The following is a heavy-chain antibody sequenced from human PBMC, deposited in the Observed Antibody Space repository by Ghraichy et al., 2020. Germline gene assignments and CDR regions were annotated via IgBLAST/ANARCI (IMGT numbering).Heavy chain of an antibody. V-gene: IGHV3-11*06. D-gene: IGHD6-19*01. CDR1: GFTFSDYY. CDR2: ISGSSSDT. CDR3: VRVARLGDY. J-gene: IGHJ4*02. Sequence: LSLTCAASGFTFSDYYMNWIRQVPGKGLEWVSYISGSSSDTNYADSVKGRFTISRDNARSSLFLQMNSLRAEDTAVYYCVRVARLGDYWGQGTLVTVSS.